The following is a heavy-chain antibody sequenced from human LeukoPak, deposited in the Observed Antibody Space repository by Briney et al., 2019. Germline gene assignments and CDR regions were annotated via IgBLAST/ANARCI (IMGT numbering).Heavy chain of an antibody. CDR1: GFTITRNY. D-gene: IGHD3-22*01. J-gene: IGHJ4*02. CDR2: ISSSSRYI. V-gene: IGHV3-21*01. CDR3: ARGNYDSSGTVDY. Sequence: PGGSLRLSCAASGFTITRNYMNWVRQAPGKGLEWVSSISSSSRYIYYADSVKGRFTISRDNAKNSLYLQMNSLRAEDTAVYYCARGNYDSSGTVDYWGQGTLVTVSS.